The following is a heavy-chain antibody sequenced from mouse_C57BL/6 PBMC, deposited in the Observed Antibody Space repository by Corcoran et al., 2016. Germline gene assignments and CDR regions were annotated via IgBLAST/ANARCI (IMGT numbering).Heavy chain of an antibody. J-gene: IGHJ4*01. CDR3: ARKEDYYAMDY. CDR1: GYTFTDYY. V-gene: IGHV1-26*01. CDR2: INPNNGGT. Sequence: EVQLQQSGPELVKPGASVKISCKASGYTFTDYYMNWVKQSHGKSLEWIGDINPNNGGTSYNQKFKGKATLTVDKSYSTAYMELRSLTSEDSAGYYCARKEDYYAMDYWGEGRAVIASA.